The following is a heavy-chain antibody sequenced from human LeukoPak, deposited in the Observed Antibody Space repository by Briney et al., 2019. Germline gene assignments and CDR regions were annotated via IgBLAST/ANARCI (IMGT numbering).Heavy chain of an antibody. J-gene: IGHJ2*01. CDR2: IYYSGST. Sequence: PSETLSLTCAVYGGSFSGYYWGWIRQPPGKGLEWIGSIYYSGSTYYNPSLKSRVTISVDASKNQFSLKLSSVTAADTAVYYCARPTREDTAMVTGVWYFDLWGRGTLVTVSS. CDR3: ARPTREDTAMVTGVWYFDL. CDR1: GGSFSGYY. D-gene: IGHD5-18*01. V-gene: IGHV4-39*01.